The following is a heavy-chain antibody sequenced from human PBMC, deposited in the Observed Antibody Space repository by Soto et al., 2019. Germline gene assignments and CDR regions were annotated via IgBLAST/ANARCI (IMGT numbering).Heavy chain of an antibody. V-gene: IGHV1-69*06. J-gene: IGHJ4*02. CDR3: ARELRHPHTDMVY. CDR1: GGTFSSYA. Sequence: SVKVSCKASGGTFSSYAISWVRQAPGQGLEWMGGIIPIFGTANYAQKFQGRVTITADKSTSTAYMELSSLRSEDTAVYYCARELRHPHTDMVYWGQGTLVTVSS. D-gene: IGHD5-18*01. CDR2: IIPIFGTA.